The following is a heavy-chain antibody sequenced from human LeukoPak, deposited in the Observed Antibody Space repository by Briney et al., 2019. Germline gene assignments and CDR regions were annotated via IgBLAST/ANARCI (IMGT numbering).Heavy chain of an antibody. CDR1: GYTFTSYA. D-gene: IGHD4-17*01. CDR2: IIPIFGTA. J-gene: IGHJ5*02. V-gene: IGHV1-69*13. Sequence: SVKVSCKASGYTFTSYAISCVRQAPRQGLEWMGGIIPIFGTANYAQKFQGRVTITADESTSTAYMELSSLRSEATAVYYCARITTVTTNGWFDPWGEGTLVTVSS. CDR3: ARITTVTTNGWFDP.